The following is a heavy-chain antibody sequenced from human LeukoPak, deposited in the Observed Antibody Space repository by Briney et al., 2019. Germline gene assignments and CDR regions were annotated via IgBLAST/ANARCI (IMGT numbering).Heavy chain of an antibody. D-gene: IGHD6-13*01. CDR3: ARLRIRIAAAGLHFDY. CDR2: TYYSGST. CDR1: GGSISSYY. J-gene: IGHJ4*02. Sequence: SETLSLTCTVSGGSISSYYWSWIRQPPGKGLEWIGDTYYSGSTNYNPSLKSRVTISVGTSKNQFSLKLSSVTAADTAVYYCARLRIRIAAAGLHFDYWGQGTLVTVSS. V-gene: IGHV4-59*08.